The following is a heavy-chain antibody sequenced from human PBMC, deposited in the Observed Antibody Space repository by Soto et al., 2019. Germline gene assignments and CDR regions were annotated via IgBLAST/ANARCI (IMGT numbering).Heavy chain of an antibody. V-gene: IGHV6-1*01. CDR2: TYYRSKWYN. J-gene: IGHJ4*02. Sequence: PSQTLSLTCVISGDSVSSNSAAWNWIRQSPSRGLEWLGRTYYRSKWYNDYAVSVKSRITINPDTSKNQFSLQLNSVTPEDTAVYYCARTYSSSWSHLFDYWGQGTLVTVSS. CDR3: ARTYSSSWSHLFDY. CDR1: GDSVSSNSAA. D-gene: IGHD6-13*01.